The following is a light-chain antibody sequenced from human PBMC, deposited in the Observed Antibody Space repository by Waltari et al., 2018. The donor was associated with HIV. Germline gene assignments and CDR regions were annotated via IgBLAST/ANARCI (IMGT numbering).Light chain of an antibody. CDR1: QTISTY. CDR3: QHSYNIPVT. J-gene: IGKJ4*01. CDR2: RAS. Sequence: IQLTQSPPSLSASVGDRVTISCRASQTISTYLNWYQQQPGDAPHPLIFRASNLQNGVPPRFSGSGSGTDFTLTINSLQPEDFATYYCQHSYNIPVTFGGGTKVEIK. V-gene: IGKV1-39*01.